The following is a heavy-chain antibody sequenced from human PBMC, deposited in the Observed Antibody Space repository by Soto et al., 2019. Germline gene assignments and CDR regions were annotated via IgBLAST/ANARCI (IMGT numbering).Heavy chain of an antibody. Sequence: ASVKVSCKASGYTFTSYDINWVRQATGQGLEWMGWMNPNSGNTGYAQKFQGRVTMTRNTSISTAYMELSGLRSEDTAVYYCARWPVSVRGVTKRPYYYYGMDVWGQGTTVTVSS. CDR2: MNPNSGNT. CDR1: GYTFTSYD. V-gene: IGHV1-8*01. J-gene: IGHJ6*02. D-gene: IGHD3-10*01. CDR3: ARWPVSVRGVTKRPYYYYGMDV.